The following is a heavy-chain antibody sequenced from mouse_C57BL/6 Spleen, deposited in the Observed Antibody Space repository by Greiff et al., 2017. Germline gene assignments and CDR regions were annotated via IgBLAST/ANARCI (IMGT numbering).Heavy chain of an antibody. Sequence: QVQLQQPGTELVKPGASVKLSCKASGYTFTSYWMHWVKQRPGQGLEWIGNINPSNGGTNYNEKFKSKATLTVDKSSSTAYMQLSSLTSEDSAVYYCARDDYYGSSSYWYFDGWGTGTTVTVSS. V-gene: IGHV1-53*01. D-gene: IGHD1-1*01. CDR3: ARDDYYGSSSYWYFDG. CDR2: INPSNGGT. CDR1: GYTFTSYW. J-gene: IGHJ1*03.